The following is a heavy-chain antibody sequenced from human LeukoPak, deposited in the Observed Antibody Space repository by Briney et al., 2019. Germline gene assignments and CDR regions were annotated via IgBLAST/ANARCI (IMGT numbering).Heavy chain of an antibody. D-gene: IGHD6-13*01. J-gene: IGHJ6*02. CDR2: IYYSGST. V-gene: IGHV4-59*01. CDR3: ARLNSSSWHYYYGMDV. Sequence: SETLSLTCTVSGGSISSYYWSWIRQPPGKGLEWIGYIYYSGSTNYNPSLKSRVTISVDTSKNQFSLKLSSVTAADTAVYYCARLNSSSWHYYYGMDVWGQGTTVTVSS. CDR1: GGSISSYY.